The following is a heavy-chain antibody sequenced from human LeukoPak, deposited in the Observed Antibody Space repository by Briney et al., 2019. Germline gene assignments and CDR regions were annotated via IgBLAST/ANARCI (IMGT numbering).Heavy chain of an antibody. CDR3: ARDPFYYGSGSYYNRYYYGMDV. D-gene: IGHD3-10*01. V-gene: IGHV4-31*03. CDR2: IYYSGST. CDR1: GGSISSGDYY. J-gene: IGHJ6*02. Sequence: SETLSLTCTVSGGSISSGDYYWSWIRQHPGKGLEWIGYIYYSGSTYYNPSLKSRVTISVDTSKNQFSLKLSSVTAADTAVYYCARDPFYYGSGSYYNRYYYGMDVWGQGTMVTVSS.